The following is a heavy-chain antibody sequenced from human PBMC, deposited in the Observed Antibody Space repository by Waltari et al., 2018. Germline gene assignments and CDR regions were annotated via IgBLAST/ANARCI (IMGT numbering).Heavy chain of an antibody. V-gene: IGHV4-34*01. D-gene: IGHD1-1*01. J-gene: IGHJ4*02. CDR2: INHSGST. Sequence: QVQLQQWGAGLLKPSETLSLTCAVYGGSFSGYYWSWIRQPPGKGLEWIGEINHSGSTNYNPSLKSRVTISVDTSKNQFSLKLSSVTAADTVVYYCASSPLEFAFDYWGQGTLVTVSS. CDR3: ASSPLEFAFDY. CDR1: GGSFSGYY.